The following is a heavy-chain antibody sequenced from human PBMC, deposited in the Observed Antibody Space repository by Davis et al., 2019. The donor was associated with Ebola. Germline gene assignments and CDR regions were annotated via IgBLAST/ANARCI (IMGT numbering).Heavy chain of an antibody. V-gene: IGHV3-11*01. Sequence: GESLKISCAASGFTFSDYYMSWSRQAPGKGLEWVSYISSSGSTIYYADSVKGRFTISRDNAKNSLYLQMNSLRAEDTAVYYCARPRPPDYGGNLGGFDYWGQGTLVTVSS. CDR2: ISSSGSTI. CDR3: ARPRPPDYGGNLGGFDY. J-gene: IGHJ4*02. D-gene: IGHD4-23*01. CDR1: GFTFSDYY.